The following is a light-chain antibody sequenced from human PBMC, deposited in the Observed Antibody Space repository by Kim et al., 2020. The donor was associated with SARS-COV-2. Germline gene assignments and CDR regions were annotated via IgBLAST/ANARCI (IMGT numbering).Light chain of an antibody. CDR3: CSYAGSSTFEWV. CDR1: RSDVGSYNL. J-gene: IGLJ3*02. CDR2: EVS. Sequence: SFTISCTGTRSDVGSYNLVSWYQQHPGKAPKLMIYEVSKRPSGVSNRFSGSKSGNTASLTISGLQAEDEADYYCCSYAGSSTFEWVFGGGTQLTVL. V-gene: IGLV2-23*02.